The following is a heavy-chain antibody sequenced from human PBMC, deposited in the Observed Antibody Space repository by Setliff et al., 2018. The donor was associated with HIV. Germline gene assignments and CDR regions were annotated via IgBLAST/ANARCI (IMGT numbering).Heavy chain of an antibody. CDR2: INHSGST. D-gene: IGHD3-10*01. CDR1: GGSFSGYY. J-gene: IGHJ4*02. Sequence: SETLSLTWAVYGGSFSGYYWSWIRQPPGKGLEWIGEINHSGSTNYNPSLKSRVTISVDTSKNQFSLKLSSVTAADTAVYYCARARGMVRGVISYWGQGTLVTVSS. CDR3: ARARGMVRGVISY. V-gene: IGHV4-34*01.